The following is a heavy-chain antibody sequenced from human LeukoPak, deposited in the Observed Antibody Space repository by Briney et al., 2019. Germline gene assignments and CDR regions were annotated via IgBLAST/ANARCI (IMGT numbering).Heavy chain of an antibody. CDR2: IYYSGTT. V-gene: IGHV4-59*08. CDR3: ARQTGSGLFILP. J-gene: IGHJ4*02. D-gene: IGHD3/OR15-3a*01. Sequence: SETLSLTCSASGASLSSYYWNWIRQPPGQGLECIGYIYYSGTTNYNPSLKSRVTISLDTSKTQFSLKLTSVTAADTAVYFCARQTGSGLFILPGGQGTLVTVSS. CDR1: GASLSSYY.